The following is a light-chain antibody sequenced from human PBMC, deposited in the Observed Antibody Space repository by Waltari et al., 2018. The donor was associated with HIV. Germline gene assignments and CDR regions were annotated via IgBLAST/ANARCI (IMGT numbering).Light chain of an antibody. J-gene: IGLJ3*02. Sequence: QSALTQPRSVSGSPGQSVTISCTGTSHDVGAYGFVSWYQQQPGKAPRLMIFDVISRPSGVPDRFSGSKSGSTASLTISGLQAEDEADYYCSSYAGSYIWVFGGGTKLTVL. CDR2: DVI. CDR1: SHDVGAYGF. V-gene: IGLV2-11*01. CDR3: SSYAGSYIWV.